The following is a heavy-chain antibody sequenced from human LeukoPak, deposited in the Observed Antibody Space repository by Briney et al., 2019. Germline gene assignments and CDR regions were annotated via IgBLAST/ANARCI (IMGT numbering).Heavy chain of an antibody. V-gene: IGHV4-4*02. CDR2: IYHSGST. CDR3: ARDSRPVVAATITGHYFDY. D-gene: IGHD2-15*01. CDR1: GGSISSSNW. Sequence: RASETLSLTCAVSGGSISSSNWWSWVRQPPGKGLEWIGEIYHSGSTNYNPSLKSRVTISVDKSKNQFSLKLSSVTAADTAVYYCARDSRPVVAATITGHYFDYWGQGTLVTVSS. J-gene: IGHJ4*02.